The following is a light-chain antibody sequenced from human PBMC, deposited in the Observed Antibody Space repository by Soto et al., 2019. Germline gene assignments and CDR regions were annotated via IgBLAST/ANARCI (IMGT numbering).Light chain of an antibody. V-gene: IGKV3-15*01. CDR3: QQYNNWPRT. Sequence: EIFRTQTPATLSGYIRGRAPLSCIASQSVSSNLAWYQQRLGQTPRLLISGASTRATGIPPRFSGSVSGTEFILTISSLQSEDFATYYCQQYNNWPRTFGQGTKVDTK. CDR2: GAS. J-gene: IGKJ1*01. CDR1: QSVSSN.